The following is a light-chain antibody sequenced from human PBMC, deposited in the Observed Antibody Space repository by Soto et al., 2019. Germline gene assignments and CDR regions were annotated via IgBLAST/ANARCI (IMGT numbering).Light chain of an antibody. V-gene: IGKV1-5*01. CDR1: QSISSW. CDR2: DAS. CDR3: QQYNSL. J-gene: IGKJ1*01. Sequence: DIHMTQSPSTLSGSVGDRVTITCRASQSISSWLAWYQQKPGKAPKLLIYDASSLESGVPSRFSGSGSGTEFTLTISSLQPDDFATYYCQQYNSLFGQGTKVDIK.